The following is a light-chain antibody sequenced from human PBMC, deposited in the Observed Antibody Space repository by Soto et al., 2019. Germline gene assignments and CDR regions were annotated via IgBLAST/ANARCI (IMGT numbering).Light chain of an antibody. CDR3: QSYDSSLSGWV. Sequence: QSVLTQPPSGSGAPGQRVTISCTGSSSNIGAGYDVHWYQQLPGTAPKLLIYGNSNRPSGVPDRFAGSKSGTSASLAITGLQAEYEAEYYCQSYDSSLSGWVFGGGTKVTVL. V-gene: IGLV1-40*01. J-gene: IGLJ3*02. CDR2: GNS. CDR1: SSNIGAGYD.